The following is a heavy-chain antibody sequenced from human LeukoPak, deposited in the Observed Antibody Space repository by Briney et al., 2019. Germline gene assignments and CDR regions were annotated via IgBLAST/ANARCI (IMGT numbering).Heavy chain of an antibody. CDR3: ASPWEYSYGMAY. CDR1: GYTFTSYG. V-gene: IGHV1-18*01. J-gene: IGHJ4*02. Sequence: ASVKVSCKASGYTFTSYGISWERQAPGQGLEWMGWISAYNGNTNYAQKLQGRVTMTTDTSTSTAYMELRSLRSDDTAMYYCASPWEYSYGMAYWGQGTLDTVSS. CDR2: ISAYNGNT. D-gene: IGHD5-18*01.